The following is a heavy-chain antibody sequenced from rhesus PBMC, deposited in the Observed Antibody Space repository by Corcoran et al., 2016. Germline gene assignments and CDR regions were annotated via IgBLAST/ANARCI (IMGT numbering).Heavy chain of an antibody. CDR3: ASLELGDYYFDY. Sequence: QVQLQESGPGLVKPSETLSLTCAVSGYSISSGYGGRWIRTPPGKGLEWIGYIGGSSGSTNYNPSLKSRVTISKDTSKNQFSLKLGSVTAADTAVYYCASLELGDYYFDYWGQGVLVTVSS. CDR2: IGGSSGST. D-gene: IGHD3-22*01. CDR1: GYSISSGYG. V-gene: IGHV4-127*01. J-gene: IGHJ4*01.